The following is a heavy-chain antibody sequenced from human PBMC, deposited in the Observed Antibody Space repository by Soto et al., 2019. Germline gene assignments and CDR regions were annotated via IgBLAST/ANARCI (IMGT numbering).Heavy chain of an antibody. Sequence: SDTLSLTCAVSGGSISSSNWWSWVRQPPGKGLEWIGEIYHSGSTNYNPSLKSRVTISVDKSKNQFSLKLSSVTAADTAVYYCASLTLVAVAGTGEDYYYYGMDVWGQGTTVTVSS. D-gene: IGHD6-19*01. V-gene: IGHV4-4*02. J-gene: IGHJ6*02. CDR1: GGSISSSNW. CDR2: IYHSGST. CDR3: ASLTLVAVAGTGEDYYYYGMDV.